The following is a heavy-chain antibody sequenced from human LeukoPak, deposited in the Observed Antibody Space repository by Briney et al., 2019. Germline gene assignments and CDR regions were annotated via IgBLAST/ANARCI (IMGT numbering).Heavy chain of an antibody. V-gene: IGHV3-23*01. D-gene: IGHD2-15*01. J-gene: IGHJ4*02. Sequence: GGSLRLSCAASGFTFSSYWMHWVRQAPGKGLEWVAGISGSGGSTYYADAVRGRFTISRDDSKNTLYLQMNSLRAEDTAVYYCVKDRGRVWVQVANWGQGTLVTVSS. CDR1: GFTFSSYW. CDR3: VKDRGRVWVQVAN. CDR2: ISGSGGST.